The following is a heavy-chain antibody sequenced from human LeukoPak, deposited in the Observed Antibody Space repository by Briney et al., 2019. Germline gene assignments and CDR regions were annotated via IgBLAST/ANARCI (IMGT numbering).Heavy chain of an antibody. CDR2: ISSSSSYI. CDR1: GFTFSSYS. D-gene: IGHD3-10*01. Sequence: PGGSLRLSCAASGFTFSSYSMNWVRQAPGKGLEWVSSISSSSSYIYYADSVKGRFTISRDNAKNSLYLQMNSLRAEDTAVYYCARARGGSVARDYWGQGTLVTVSS. V-gene: IGHV3-21*01. J-gene: IGHJ4*02. CDR3: ARARGGSVARDY.